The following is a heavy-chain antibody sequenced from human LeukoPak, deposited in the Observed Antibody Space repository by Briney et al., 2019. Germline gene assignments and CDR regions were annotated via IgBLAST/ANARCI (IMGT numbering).Heavy chain of an antibody. Sequence: GGSLRLSCEASGFTFSSYAMRWVRQAPGKGLEWVAVISYDGSNKYYADSVKGRVTISKDNSKNTLYLQMNSLRAEDTAVYYCATSSGPSYAGSGKTPWGQGTLVTVSS. CDR3: ATSSGPSYAGSGKTP. J-gene: IGHJ5*02. CDR2: ISYDGSNK. V-gene: IGHV3-30*04. CDR1: GFTFSSYA. D-gene: IGHD3-10*01.